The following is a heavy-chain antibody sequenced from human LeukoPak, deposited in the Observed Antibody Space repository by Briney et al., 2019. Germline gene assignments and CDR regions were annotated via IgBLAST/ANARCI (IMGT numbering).Heavy chain of an antibody. J-gene: IGHJ4*02. CDR2: IWYDGSNK. CDR3: ARDSDSWYYFDY. CDR1: GFTFSSYS. D-gene: IGHD6-13*01. V-gene: IGHV3-33*08. Sequence: GGSLRLSCAASGFTFSSYSMNWVRQAPGKGLEWVAVIWYDGSNKYYADSVKGRFTISRDNSKNTLYLQMNSLRAEDTAVYYCARDSDSWYYFDYWGQGTLVTVSS.